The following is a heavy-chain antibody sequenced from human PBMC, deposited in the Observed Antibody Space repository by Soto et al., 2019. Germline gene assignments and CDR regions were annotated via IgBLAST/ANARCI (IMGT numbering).Heavy chain of an antibody. D-gene: IGHD1-26*01. Sequence: SETLSLTCTVSGGSISSSSYYWGWIRQPPGKGLEWIGSIYYSGSTYYNPSLKSRVTISVDTSKNQFSLKLSSVTAADTAVYYCAWNWELLGVGYFDYWGQGTLVTVSS. CDR1: GGSISSSSYY. J-gene: IGHJ4*02. CDR3: AWNWELLGVGYFDY. CDR2: IYYSGST. V-gene: IGHV4-39*01.